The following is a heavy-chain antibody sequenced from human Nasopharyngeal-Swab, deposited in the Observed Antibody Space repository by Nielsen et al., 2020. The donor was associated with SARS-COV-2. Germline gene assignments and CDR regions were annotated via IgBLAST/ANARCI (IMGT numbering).Heavy chain of an antibody. CDR3: AREGDIAVADY. Sequence: GESLKISCAASGFTVSSNYMSWVRQAPGKGLEWVAVISYDGSNKYYADSVKGRFTISRDNSKNTLYLQMNSLRAEDTAVYYCAREGDIAVADYWGQGTLVTVSS. J-gene: IGHJ4*02. D-gene: IGHD6-19*01. CDR1: GFTVSSNY. CDR2: ISYDGSNK. V-gene: IGHV3-30*03.